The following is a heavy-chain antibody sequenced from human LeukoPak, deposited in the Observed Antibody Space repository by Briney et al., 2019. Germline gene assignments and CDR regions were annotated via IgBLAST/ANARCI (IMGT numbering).Heavy chain of an antibody. CDR1: GFTFSSYA. J-gene: IGHJ5*02. D-gene: IGHD1-26*01. V-gene: IGHV3-23*01. CDR2: ISGSGGST. CDR3: ASQGWELHNP. Sequence: QPGGSLRLSCAASGFTFSSYAMSWVRQAPGKGLEWVSAISGSGGSTYYADSVNGRFTISRDNSKNTLYLQMNSLRADDTAVYYCASQGWELHNPWGQGTLVTVSS.